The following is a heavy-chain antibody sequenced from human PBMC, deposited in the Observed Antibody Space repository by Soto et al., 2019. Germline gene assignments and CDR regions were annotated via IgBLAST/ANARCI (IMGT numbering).Heavy chain of an antibody. V-gene: IGHV1-69*13. Sequence: SVKVSCKASGGTFSSYAMNWVRQAPGQGLEWMGGFIPIFGTANYAQKFQGRVTITADESTSTAYMELSSLRSEDTAVYYCARDRRYYGSGSYYNGIDYWGQGTLVTVFS. CDR3: ARDRRYYGSGSYYNGIDY. D-gene: IGHD3-10*01. CDR1: GGTFSSYA. CDR2: FIPIFGTA. J-gene: IGHJ4*02.